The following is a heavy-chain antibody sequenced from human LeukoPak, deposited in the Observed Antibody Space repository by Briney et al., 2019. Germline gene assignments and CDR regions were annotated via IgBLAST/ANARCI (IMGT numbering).Heavy chain of an antibody. CDR3: ARGVRAYDFWSGYSPYYYYGMDV. CDR2: ISYDGSNK. CDR1: GFTFSSYA. Sequence: PGGSLRLSCAASGFTFSSYAMHWVRQAPGKGLEWVAVISYDGSNKYYADSVKGRFTISRDNSKNTLYLQMNSLRAEDTAVYYCARGVRAYDFWSGYSPYYYYGMDVWGQGTTVTVSS. D-gene: IGHD3-3*01. V-gene: IGHV3-30-3*01. J-gene: IGHJ6*02.